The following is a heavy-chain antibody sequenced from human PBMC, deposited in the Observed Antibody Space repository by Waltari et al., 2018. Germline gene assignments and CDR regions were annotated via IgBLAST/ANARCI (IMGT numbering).Heavy chain of an antibody. D-gene: IGHD6-19*01. J-gene: IGHJ4*02. V-gene: IGHV3-23*01. Sequence: EVQLLESGGGLVQPGGSLRLSCAASGFTFSSYAMSWVRQAPGKGLEWVSAISVSGGSTYYADSVKGRFTISRDNSKNTLYLQMNSLRAEDTAGYYCARYSSGWSPLDYWGQGTLVTVSS. CDR2: ISVSGGST. CDR1: GFTFSSYA. CDR3: ARYSSGWSPLDY.